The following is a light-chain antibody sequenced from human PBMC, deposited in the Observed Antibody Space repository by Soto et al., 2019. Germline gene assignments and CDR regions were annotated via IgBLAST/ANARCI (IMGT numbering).Light chain of an antibody. CDR2: DAS. CDR3: QQYDSSSYT. Sequence: DIQMTQSPSTLSASVGDSVTITCRASRSINIWLAWYQQKPGKAPKFLIYDASILESGVPSRFSGSGSGTEFTLTISSLQPDDFATYYCQQYDSSSYTFGQGTKLEIK. V-gene: IGKV1-5*01. J-gene: IGKJ2*01. CDR1: RSINIW.